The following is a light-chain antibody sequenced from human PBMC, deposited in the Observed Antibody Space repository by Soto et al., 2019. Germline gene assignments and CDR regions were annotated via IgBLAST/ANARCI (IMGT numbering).Light chain of an antibody. J-gene: IGKJ5*01. CDR2: WAS. CDR1: QSVLYNSNNKNY. V-gene: IGKV4-1*01. Sequence: DIVMTQSPDSLPVSLGERATINCKSSQSVLYNSNNKNYLAWYQQKPGQPPKLLIYWASTRESGVPDRFSGSGSGTDFTLTISSLQAEDVAVYYCQQYYSTPITFGQGTRLEIK. CDR3: QQYYSTPIT.